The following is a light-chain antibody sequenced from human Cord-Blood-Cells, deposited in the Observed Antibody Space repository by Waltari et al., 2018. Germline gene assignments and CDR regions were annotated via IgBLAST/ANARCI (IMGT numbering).Light chain of an antibody. J-gene: IGKJ3*01. V-gene: IGKV3-11*01. CDR3: QQRSNWPPVT. Sequence: EIVLTQSPATLSLSRGERATLSCRASQSVSSYLAWYQQKPGQAHRLLIYDASNRATGIPARFSGSGSGTDFTLTISSLEPEDFAVYYCQQRSNWPPVTFGPGTKVDIK. CDR1: QSVSSY. CDR2: DAS.